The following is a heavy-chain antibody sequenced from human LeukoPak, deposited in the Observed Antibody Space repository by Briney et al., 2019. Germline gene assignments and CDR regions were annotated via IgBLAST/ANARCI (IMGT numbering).Heavy chain of an antibody. CDR3: AKDGYSSSWYPPTYYYYYMDV. J-gene: IGHJ6*03. Sequence: GGSLRLSCAASGFTFSSYGMHWVRQAPGKGLEWVAFIRYDGSNKYYADSVKGRFTISRDNSKNTLYLQMNSLRAEDTAVYYCAKDGYSSSWYPPTYYYYYMDVWGKGTTVTVSS. D-gene: IGHD6-13*01. CDR1: GFTFSSYG. V-gene: IGHV3-30*02. CDR2: IRYDGSNK.